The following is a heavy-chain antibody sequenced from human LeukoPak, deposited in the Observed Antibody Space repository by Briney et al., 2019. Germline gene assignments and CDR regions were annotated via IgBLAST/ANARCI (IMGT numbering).Heavy chain of an antibody. CDR1: GGSISSSSYY. V-gene: IGHV4-39*07. J-gene: IGHJ5*02. CDR2: IYYSGST. D-gene: IGHD2/OR15-2a*01. CDR3: ARDRNWFDP. Sequence: PSETLSLTCTVSGGSISSSSYYWGWIRQPPGKGLEWIGSIYYSGSTYYNPSLKSRVTISVDTSKNQFSLKLSSVTAADTAVYYCARDRNWFDPWGQGTLVTVSS.